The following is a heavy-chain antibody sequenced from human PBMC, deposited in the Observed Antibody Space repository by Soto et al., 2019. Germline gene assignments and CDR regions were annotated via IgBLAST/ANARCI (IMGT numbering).Heavy chain of an antibody. V-gene: IGHV4-39*01. CDR3: ARQSSGSRHPGFDY. D-gene: IGHD1-26*01. CDR1: GGSISSSDYY. Sequence: QLQLQESGPGLVKPSEILSLTCTVSGGSISSSDYYWGWVRQPPGKGLEWIGSIYYGGNTHYNTSLRSRVTVSVDTSKNQLSLKLSSVTAEDTAIYYCARQSSGSRHPGFDYWGQGTLVTVSS. CDR2: IYYGGNT. J-gene: IGHJ4*02.